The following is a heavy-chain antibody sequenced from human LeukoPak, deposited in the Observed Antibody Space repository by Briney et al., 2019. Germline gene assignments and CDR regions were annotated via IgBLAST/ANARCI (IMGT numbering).Heavy chain of an antibody. J-gene: IGHJ4*02. Sequence: PEASVKVSCKASGYTFTSYGISWVRQAPGQGLEWMGWISAYNGNTNYAQKLQGRVTMTTDTSTSTAYMELRSLRSDDTAVYYCARSRLTYDFWSGYYLDYWGQGTLVTVSS. D-gene: IGHD3-3*01. CDR3: ARSRLTYDFWSGYYLDY. V-gene: IGHV1-18*01. CDR1: GYTFTSYG. CDR2: ISAYNGNT.